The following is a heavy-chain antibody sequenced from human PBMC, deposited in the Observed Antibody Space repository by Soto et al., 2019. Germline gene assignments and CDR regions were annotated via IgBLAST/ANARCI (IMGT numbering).Heavy chain of an antibody. J-gene: IGHJ5*02. Sequence: SVKVSCKASGSTFSSRGIRWMRQAPGQGLELMGGIIPTFGTTNYPHKFRGRVTITADESTSTAYMELSSLRSEDTAVYYCAGASDSTWYNWLDPWGQGTLVTVSS. CDR3: AGASDSTWYNWLDP. D-gene: IGHD6-13*01. CDR2: IIPTFGTT. CDR1: GSTFSSRG. V-gene: IGHV1-69*13.